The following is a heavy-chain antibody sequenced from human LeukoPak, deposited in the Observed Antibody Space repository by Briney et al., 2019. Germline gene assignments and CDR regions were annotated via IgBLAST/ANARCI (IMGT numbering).Heavy chain of an antibody. Sequence: SETLSLTCTVSGGSISSYYWSWIRHPPGKRLEWIGYIYYSGSTNYNPSLKSRVTISVDTSKYQFSLKLSSVTAADTAVYYCARTTSSYYYYMDVWGKGTTVTISS. J-gene: IGHJ6*03. CDR1: GGSISSYY. D-gene: IGHD4-11*01. V-gene: IGHV4-59*01. CDR3: ARTTSSYYYYMDV. CDR2: IYYSGST.